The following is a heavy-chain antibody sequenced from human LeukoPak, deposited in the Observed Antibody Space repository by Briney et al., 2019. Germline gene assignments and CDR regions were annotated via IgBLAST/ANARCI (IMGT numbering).Heavy chain of an antibody. CDR2: IHPGGTI. J-gene: IGHJ4*02. CDR3: AMYSSAWYAVY. Sequence: PGGSLRLSCAASGCTVSSQYMGWVRQAPGKGLEWVSVIHPGGTIYYADSVKGTFTISRDNSKNTLYLEMNTLRVEDTAVYYCAMYSSAWYAVYWGQGTLVTVSS. CDR1: GCTVSSQY. D-gene: IGHD6-19*01. V-gene: IGHV3-66*01.